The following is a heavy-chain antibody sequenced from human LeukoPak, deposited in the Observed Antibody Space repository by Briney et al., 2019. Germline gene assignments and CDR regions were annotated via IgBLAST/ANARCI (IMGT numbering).Heavy chain of an antibody. Sequence: SETLSLTCTVSGGSISSYYWSWIRQPPGKGLEWIGSIYHSGSTYYNPSLKSRVTISVDTSKNQFSLKLSSVTAADTAVYYCARDILTGYTDYWGQGTLVTVSS. CDR1: GGSISSYY. D-gene: IGHD3-9*01. CDR3: ARDILTGYTDY. V-gene: IGHV4-59*12. J-gene: IGHJ4*02. CDR2: IYHSGST.